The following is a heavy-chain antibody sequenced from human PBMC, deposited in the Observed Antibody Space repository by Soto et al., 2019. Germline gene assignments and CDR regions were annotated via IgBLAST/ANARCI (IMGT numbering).Heavy chain of an antibody. Sequence: EVQLVESGGGLVQPGGSLRLSCAASGFTVSSNYMSWVRQAPGKGLEWVSVIYSGGSTYYADSVKGRFTISRDNSKNTLYRQMNSLRAEDTAVYYCARVSAVAAIAEYFQHWGQGTLVTVSS. J-gene: IGHJ1*01. V-gene: IGHV3-66*01. CDR2: IYSGGST. CDR3: ARVSAVAAIAEYFQH. CDR1: GFTVSSNY. D-gene: IGHD2-15*01.